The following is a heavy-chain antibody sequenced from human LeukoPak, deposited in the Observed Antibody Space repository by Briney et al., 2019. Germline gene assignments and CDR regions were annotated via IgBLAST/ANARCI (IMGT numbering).Heavy chain of an antibody. CDR1: GGSISSSSYY. Sequence: SETLSLTCTVSGGSISSSSYYWGWIRQPPGKGLEWIGTIYYSGSTHYNPSLKSRVTISVDTSKNQFSLKLSSVTAADTAVYYCARVQLYEAAARYYFDYWGQGTLVTVSS. CDR2: IYYSGST. D-gene: IGHD6-13*01. CDR3: ARVQLYEAAARYYFDY. V-gene: IGHV4-39*07. J-gene: IGHJ4*02.